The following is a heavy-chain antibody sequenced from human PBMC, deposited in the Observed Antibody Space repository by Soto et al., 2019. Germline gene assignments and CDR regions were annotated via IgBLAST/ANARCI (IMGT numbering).Heavy chain of an antibody. Sequence: SVKVSCKASGDTFSFYTINWVRQAPGLGLEWMGRINPILSMSNYAQKFQGRVTITADKSTSTAYMELSSLRSDDTAMYYCARSETDYSRFDYWGQGTLVTVSS. V-gene: IGHV1-69*02. D-gene: IGHD3-9*01. CDR3: ARSETDYSRFDY. CDR1: GDTFSFYT. J-gene: IGHJ4*02. CDR2: INPILSMS.